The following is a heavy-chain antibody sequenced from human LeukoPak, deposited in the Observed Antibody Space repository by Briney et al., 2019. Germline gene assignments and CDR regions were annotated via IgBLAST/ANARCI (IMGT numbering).Heavy chain of an antibody. CDR2: ISGSGGRT. Sequence: GGSLRLSCAASGFTFSSYAMSWVRQAPGKGLEWVSAISGSGGRTYYADSVKGRFTISRDNSKNTLYLQMNSLRAEDTAVYYCAKGPLWSGYLAWFDPWGQGTLVTVSS. J-gene: IGHJ5*02. V-gene: IGHV3-23*01. CDR3: AKGPLWSGYLAWFDP. D-gene: IGHD3-3*01. CDR1: GFTFSSYA.